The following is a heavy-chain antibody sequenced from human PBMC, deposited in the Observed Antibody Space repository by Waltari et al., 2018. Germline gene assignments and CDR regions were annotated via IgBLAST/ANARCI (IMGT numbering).Heavy chain of an antibody. V-gene: IGHV5-51*01. CDR2: IYPGDSDT. CDR3: VRQVGTNWLDP. J-gene: IGHJ5*02. CDR1: GYTCTNYW. D-gene: IGHD5-12*01. Sequence: EVPLVQSGAEVKKPGASLTLSCRASGYTCTNYWIGWVRQMPGKGLEWMGIIYPGDSDTTYSPSFEGQVTISVDKSISISYLQWTSLKASDTAMYYCVRQVGTNWLDPWGQGTLVTVSS.